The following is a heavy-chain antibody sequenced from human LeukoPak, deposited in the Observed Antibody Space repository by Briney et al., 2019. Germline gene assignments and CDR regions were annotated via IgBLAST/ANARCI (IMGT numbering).Heavy chain of an antibody. D-gene: IGHD1-1*01. J-gene: IGHJ4*02. CDR3: ARGGTRYDY. CDR1: GFTFSSYE. Sequence: GGSLRLSCAASGFTFSSYEMNWVRQAPGKGLEWVSYISSSGSIIYYADSVKGRFTISRDNAKNSLYLQMNSLRAEDTAVYYGARGGTRYDYCGQETLVTVSS. CDR2: ISSSGSII. V-gene: IGHV3-48*03.